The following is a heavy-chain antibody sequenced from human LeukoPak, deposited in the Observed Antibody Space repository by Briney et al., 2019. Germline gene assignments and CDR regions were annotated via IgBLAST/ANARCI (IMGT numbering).Heavy chain of an antibody. CDR2: INPNSGGT. D-gene: IGHD6-13*01. Sequence: ASVKVSCKASGCTFTGYYMHWVRQAPGQGLEWMGWINPNSGGTNYAQKFQGRVTMTRDTSISTAYMELSRLRSDDTAVYYCASPRIAAAGGAFDIWGQGTMVTVSS. CDR1: GCTFTGYY. CDR3: ASPRIAAAGGAFDI. J-gene: IGHJ3*02. V-gene: IGHV1-2*02.